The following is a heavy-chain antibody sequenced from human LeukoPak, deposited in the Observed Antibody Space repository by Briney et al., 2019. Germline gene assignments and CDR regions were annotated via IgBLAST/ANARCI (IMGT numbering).Heavy chain of an antibody. D-gene: IGHD3-3*01. J-gene: IGHJ5*02. V-gene: IGHV1-8*01. Sequence: ASVKVSCTASGYTFTSYDINWVRQATGQGLEWMGWMNPNSGNTGYAQKFRGRVTMTRNTSISTAYMELSSLRSEDTAVYYCARAQRRRITIFGVVYPNWFDPWGQGTLVTVSS. CDR2: MNPNSGNT. CDR1: GYTFTSYD. CDR3: ARAQRRRITIFGVVYPNWFDP.